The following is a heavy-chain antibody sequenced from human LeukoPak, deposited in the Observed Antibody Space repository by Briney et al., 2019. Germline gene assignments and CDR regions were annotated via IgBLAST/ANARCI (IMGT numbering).Heavy chain of an antibody. CDR1: GFTFSSYS. J-gene: IGHJ4*02. D-gene: IGHD3-22*01. Sequence: GGSLRLSCAASGFTFSSYSTNWVRQAPGKGLEWVSSISSSSSYIYYADSVKGRFTISRDNAKNSLYLQMNSLRAEDTAVYYCARDVLTYYYDSSGSRTGRDYWGQGTLVTVSS. CDR3: ARDVLTYYYDSSGSRTGRDY. CDR2: ISSSSSYI. V-gene: IGHV3-21*01.